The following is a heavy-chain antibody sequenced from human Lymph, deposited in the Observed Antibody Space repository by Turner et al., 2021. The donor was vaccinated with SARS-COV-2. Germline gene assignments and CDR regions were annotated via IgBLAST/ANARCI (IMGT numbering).Heavy chain of an antibody. CDR1: GGSMNSNY. D-gene: IGHD2-21*02. CDR2: TYYRGSN. V-gene: IGHV4-59*01. CDR3: ARETVNNWVDP. J-gene: IGHJ5*02. Sequence: QVQLQESGPRLVEPLETLSPTCTVSGGSMNSNYWSWIRQPPGKRLEWIGYTYYRGSNNYNPSLESRVTISVDTSRNQFSLNLTSVTAADTAIYYCARETVNNWVDPWGQGTLVTVSS.